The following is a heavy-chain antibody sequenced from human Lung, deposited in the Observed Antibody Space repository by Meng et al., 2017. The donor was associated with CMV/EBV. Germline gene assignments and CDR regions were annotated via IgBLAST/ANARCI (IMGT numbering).Heavy chain of an antibody. CDR1: GFTFSSYD. Sequence: GEXXKISCAASGFTFSSYDMSWVRQAPGKGLEWVSAISGSGGSTYYADSVQGRFTISRDNSKNTLYLQMTSLTAEDTAVYYCAKDQVPPDLYSFDYWGQGXMVTVSS. J-gene: IGHJ4*02. CDR2: ISGSGGST. CDR3: AKDQVPPDLYSFDY. V-gene: IGHV3-23*01. D-gene: IGHD2-2*01.